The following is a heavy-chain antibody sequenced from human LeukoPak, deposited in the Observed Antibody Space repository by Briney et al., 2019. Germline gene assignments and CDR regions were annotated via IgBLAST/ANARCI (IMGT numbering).Heavy chain of an antibody. CDR1: GGSIRSSSYY. Sequence: SETLSLTCPVSGGSIRSSSYYWGWIRQAPGKGLEWIGTIYYSGSTSYNPSLKSRVTISVDTSKNQFSLKPSSVTAADTAVYYCASLNYWGQGTLVTVSS. J-gene: IGHJ4*02. CDR2: IYYSGST. CDR3: ASLNY. V-gene: IGHV4-39*01.